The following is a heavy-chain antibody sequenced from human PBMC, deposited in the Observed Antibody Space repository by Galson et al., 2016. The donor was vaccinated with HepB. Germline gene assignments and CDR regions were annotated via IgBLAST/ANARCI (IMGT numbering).Heavy chain of an antibody. Sequence: SLRLSCAVSGFIFSRYDMNWVRQAPGKGLECVANIKTDGSEKYYVDSVRGRFTVSRDNAKNSLWLQLNSLRVEDTAVYWCVRDSYDFWSDPENYYHYGLDVWGKGTTVIVSS. CDR2: IKTDGSEK. V-gene: IGHV3-7*01. CDR1: GFIFSRYD. J-gene: IGHJ6*04. CDR3: VRDSYDFWSDPENYYHYGLDV. D-gene: IGHD3-3*01.